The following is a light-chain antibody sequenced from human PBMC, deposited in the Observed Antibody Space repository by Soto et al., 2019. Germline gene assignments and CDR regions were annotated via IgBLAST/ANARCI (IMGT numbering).Light chain of an antibody. V-gene: IGKV3-15*01. CDR1: QSVSSSY. CDR3: QQYYHWPRT. J-gene: IGKJ5*01. CDR2: GAS. Sequence: ETVLPHAPGSMSLSPAGEAKHACRASQSVSSSYLAWYQQKPGQAPRLLFYGASTGATGLPARFSCSGSGTEYTLNINSLQAEDCEVYYCQQYYHWPRTFSQGTRLEIK.